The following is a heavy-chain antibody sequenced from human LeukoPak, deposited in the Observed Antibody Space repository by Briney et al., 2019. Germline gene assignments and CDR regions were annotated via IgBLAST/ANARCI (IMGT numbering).Heavy chain of an antibody. D-gene: IGHD2-21*01. CDR2: INPSGDST. J-gene: IGHJ4*02. V-gene: IGHV1-46*01. Sequence: ASVKVSCKASGYTFTSYYLHWVRQAPGQGLEWMGIINPSGDSTTYAQRFQDRITMTRDTSTSTVYMELSSLRSEDTAVYYCVSIERHLDPFDYWGQGTLVAVSS. CDR3: VSIERHLDPFDY. CDR1: GYTFTSYY.